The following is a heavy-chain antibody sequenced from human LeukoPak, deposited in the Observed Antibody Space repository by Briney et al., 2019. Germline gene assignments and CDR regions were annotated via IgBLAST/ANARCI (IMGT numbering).Heavy chain of an antibody. Sequence: PGTSLRLSCAASGFTFGSYGMDWVRQSPGKGLEWVAVIWYDGSQKYYADSVKGRFTISRDNSQNMVHLQMNSLRAEDTGVYYCARLGSGWSFDYWGQGALVTVSS. CDR3: ARLGSGWSFDY. J-gene: IGHJ4*02. V-gene: IGHV3-33*01. D-gene: IGHD6-19*01. CDR2: IWYDGSQK. CDR1: GFTFGSYG.